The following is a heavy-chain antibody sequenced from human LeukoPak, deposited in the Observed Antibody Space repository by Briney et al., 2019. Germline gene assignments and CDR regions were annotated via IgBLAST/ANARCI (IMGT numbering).Heavy chain of an antibody. CDR2: INWNGGST. D-gene: IGHD6-13*01. Sequence: GGSLRLSCAASGFTFDDYGMSWVRQAPGKGLEWVSGINWNGGSTGYADSVKGRFTISRDNAKNSLYLQMNSLRAEDTALYYCARDLLRGESGSWFEAFDIWGQGTMVTVSS. CDR1: GFTFDDYG. CDR3: ARDLLRGESGSWFEAFDI. V-gene: IGHV3-20*04. J-gene: IGHJ3*02.